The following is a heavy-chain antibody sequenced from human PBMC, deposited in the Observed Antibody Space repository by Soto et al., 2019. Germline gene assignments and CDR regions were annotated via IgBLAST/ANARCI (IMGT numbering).Heavy chain of an antibody. D-gene: IGHD3-10*01. CDR1: GYTFTGFH. CDR3: ARSHLWFGEKYNWFDP. J-gene: IGHJ5*02. V-gene: IGHV1-2*04. Sequence: ASVKVSCKASGYTFTGFHIHWVRQAPGRGLEWMGWINPNGGGRNYAQKFQGWVTMTTDTSINTAYMELSRLKSDDTAVYYCARSHLWFGEKYNWFDPWGQGTLVTVSS. CDR2: INPNGGGR.